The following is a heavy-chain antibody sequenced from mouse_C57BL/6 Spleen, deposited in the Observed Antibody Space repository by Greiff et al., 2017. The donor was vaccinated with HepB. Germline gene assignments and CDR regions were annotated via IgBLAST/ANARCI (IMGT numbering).Heavy chain of an antibody. J-gene: IGHJ3*01. CDR1: GYPFTSYT. Sequence: VKLVESGAELARPGASVKMSCKASGYPFTSYTMHWVKQRPGQGLEWIGYINPSSGYTKYNQKFKDKATLTADKSSSTAYMQLSSLTSEDSAVYYCARKDGLTGFAYWGQGTLVTVSA. CDR2: INPSSGYT. D-gene: IGHD4-1*01. CDR3: ARKDGLTGFAY. V-gene: IGHV1-4*01.